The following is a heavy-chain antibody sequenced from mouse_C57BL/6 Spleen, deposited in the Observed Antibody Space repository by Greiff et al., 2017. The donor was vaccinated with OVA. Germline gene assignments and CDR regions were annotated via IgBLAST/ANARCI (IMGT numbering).Heavy chain of an antibody. CDR1: GYTFTDYN. D-gene: IGHD2-4*01. J-gene: IGHJ3*01. CDR3: AEGDNDGAWFAY. Sequence: EVQLQQSGPELVKPGASVKMSCKASGYTFTDYNMHWVKQSHGKSLEWIGYINPNNGGTSYNQKFKGKATLTVNKSSSTAYMELRSLTSEDSAVYYCAEGDNDGAWFAYWGQGTLVTVSA. V-gene: IGHV1-22*01. CDR2: INPNNGGT.